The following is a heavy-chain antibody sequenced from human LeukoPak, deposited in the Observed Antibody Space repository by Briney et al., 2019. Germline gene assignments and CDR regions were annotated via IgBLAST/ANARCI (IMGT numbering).Heavy chain of an antibody. J-gene: IGHJ6*03. Sequence: ASVKVSCKASGYTFTGYYMHWVRQAPGQGLEWMGWINPNSGGTNYAQKFQGRVTMTRDTSISTAYMELSRLRSDDTAVYYCARQEWGYYYYMDVWGKGTTVTISS. V-gene: IGHV1-2*02. CDR3: ARQEWGYYYYMDV. D-gene: IGHD2-8*01. CDR2: INPNSGGT. CDR1: GYTFTGYY.